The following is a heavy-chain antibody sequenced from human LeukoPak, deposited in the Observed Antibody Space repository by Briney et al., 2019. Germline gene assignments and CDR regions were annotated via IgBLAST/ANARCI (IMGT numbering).Heavy chain of an antibody. CDR1: GYSFTKYW. V-gene: IGHV5-51*01. D-gene: IGHD7-27*01. J-gene: IGHJ6*02. CDR3: ARSNWRYYYYYGMDV. Sequence: GESLKISCKGSGYSFTKYWIGWVRQMPGKGLERMGIIYPGDSDTRYSPSFQGQVTISADKSISTAYLQWSSLKASDTAIYYCARSNWRYYYYYGMDVWGQGTTVTVSS. CDR2: IYPGDSDT.